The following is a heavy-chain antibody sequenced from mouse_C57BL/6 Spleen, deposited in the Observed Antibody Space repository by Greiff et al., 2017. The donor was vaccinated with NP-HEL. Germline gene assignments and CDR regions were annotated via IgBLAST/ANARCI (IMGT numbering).Heavy chain of an antibody. J-gene: IGHJ3*01. CDR3: APHDGSRGAWFAY. V-gene: IGHV1-50*01. Sequence: QVQLQQPGAELVKPGASVKLSCKASGYTFTSYWMQWVKQRPGQGLEWIGEIDPSDSYTNYNQKFKGKATLTVDTSSSTAYMQLSSLTSEDSAVYYWAPHDGSRGAWFAYWGQGTLVTVSA. CDR2: IDPSDSYT. CDR1: GYTFTSYW. D-gene: IGHD1-1*01.